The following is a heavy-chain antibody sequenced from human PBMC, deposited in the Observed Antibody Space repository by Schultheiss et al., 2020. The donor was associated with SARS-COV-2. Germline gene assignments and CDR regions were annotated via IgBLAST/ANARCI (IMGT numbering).Heavy chain of an antibody. V-gene: IGHV3-11*04. CDR1: GFTFSDYY. Sequence: GGSLRLSCAASGFTFSDYYMSWIRQAPGKGLEWVSYISSSGSTIYYADSVKGRFTISRDNAKNSLYLQMNSLRAEDTAVYYCAREPRYCSSTSCYLWFDPWGQGTLVTVSS. CDR2: ISSSGSTI. J-gene: IGHJ5*02. D-gene: IGHD2-2*01. CDR3: AREPRYCSSTSCYLWFDP.